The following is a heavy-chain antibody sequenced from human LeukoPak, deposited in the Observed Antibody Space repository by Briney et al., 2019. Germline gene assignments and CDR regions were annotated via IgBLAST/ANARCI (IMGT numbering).Heavy chain of an antibody. CDR2: IKQDGSEK. CDR3: ARAGYDIPY. Sequence: GGSLRLSCAASGFTFRHYGMSWVRQAPGKGLEWVANIKQDGSEKYYVDSVKGRFTISRDNAKNSLYLQMNSLRAEDTAVYYCARAGYDIPYWGQGTLVTVSS. J-gene: IGHJ4*02. D-gene: IGHD3-9*01. CDR1: GFTFRHYG. V-gene: IGHV3-7*01.